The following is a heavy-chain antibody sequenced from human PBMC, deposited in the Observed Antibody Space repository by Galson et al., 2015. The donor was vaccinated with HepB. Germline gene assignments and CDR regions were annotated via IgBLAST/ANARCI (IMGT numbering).Heavy chain of an antibody. CDR2: IYSGGST. Sequence: SLRLSCAASGFTVSSNYMSWVRQAPGKGLEWVSVIYSGGSTYYADSVKGRFTISRDNSKNTLYLQMNSLRAEDTAVYYCARGPLGYSYGPRVFYMDVWGKGTTVTVSS. CDR1: GFTVSSNY. D-gene: IGHD5-18*01. V-gene: IGHV3-53*01. CDR3: ARGPLGYSYGPRVFYMDV. J-gene: IGHJ6*03.